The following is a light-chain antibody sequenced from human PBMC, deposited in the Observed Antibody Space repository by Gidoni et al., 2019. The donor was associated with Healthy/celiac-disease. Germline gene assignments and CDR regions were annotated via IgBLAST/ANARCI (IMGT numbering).Light chain of an antibody. CDR1: QSVLYSSNNKNY. Sequence: DLVLTQSLDSLALSLGERATINCQSSQSVLYSSNNKNYLAWYQQKPGPPPKLLIYGPSTRESGVPDRFSGSGSGTDFTLTISSLQAEDVAVYYCQQYYSTPDTFGQGTKLEIK. V-gene: IGKV4-1*01. CDR3: QQYYSTPDT. CDR2: GPS. J-gene: IGKJ2*01.